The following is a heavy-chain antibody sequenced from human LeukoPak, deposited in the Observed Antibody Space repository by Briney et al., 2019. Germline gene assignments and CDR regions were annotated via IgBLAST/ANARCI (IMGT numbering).Heavy chain of an antibody. V-gene: IGHV4-38-2*01. Sequence: SETLSLTCAVSGYSISSGYYWGWIRQPPGKGLEWIGSIYHSGSTYYNPSLKSRVTISVDTSKNQFSLKLSSVTAADTAVYYCARASSSTSCYFDYWGQGTLVTVSS. J-gene: IGHJ4*02. CDR2: IYHSGST. CDR1: GYSISSGYY. CDR3: ARASSSTSCYFDY. D-gene: IGHD2-2*01.